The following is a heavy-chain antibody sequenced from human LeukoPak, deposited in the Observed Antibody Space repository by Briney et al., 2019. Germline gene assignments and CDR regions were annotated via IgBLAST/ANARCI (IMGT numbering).Heavy chain of an antibody. CDR2: IKGDGSET. V-gene: IGHV3-7*01. CDR3: ARDQYGDYSFDY. CDR1: GFSMSSYW. Sequence: PGGSLRLSCTASGFSMSSYWMSWVRQPPGKGLEWVANIKGDGSETYYVDSVKGRFTISGDNAKNSLYLQMNSLRAEDTAVYYCARDQYGDYSFDYWGQGTLVTVSS. J-gene: IGHJ4*02. D-gene: IGHD4-17*01.